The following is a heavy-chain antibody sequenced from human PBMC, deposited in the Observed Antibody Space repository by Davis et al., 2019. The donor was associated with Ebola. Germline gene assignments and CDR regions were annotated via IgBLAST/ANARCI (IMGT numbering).Heavy chain of an antibody. V-gene: IGHV3-23*01. J-gene: IGHJ4*02. D-gene: IGHD2-2*02. CDR1: RFTFSSYA. CDR2: ISGSGGST. CDR3: ARGGADHTSFDS. Sequence: GESLKISCAASRFTFSSYAMSWVRQAPGKGLEWVSAISGSGGSTYYGDSVKGRFSVSRDNSKNMLYLQMNSLRGEDTAVYYCARGGADHTSFDSWGQGTPVTVSS.